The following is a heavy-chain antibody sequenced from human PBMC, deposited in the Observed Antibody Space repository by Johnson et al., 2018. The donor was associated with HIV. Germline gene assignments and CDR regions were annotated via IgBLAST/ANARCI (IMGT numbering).Heavy chain of an antibody. D-gene: IGHD1-26*01. Sequence: QVQLVESGGGLVKPGGSLRLSCKASGFTFSSYAMHWVRQAPGKGLEWVAVISYDGSNKYYADSVKGRFTISRDNSKNTLYLQMNSLRAEDTAVYYCARDAPDSGSYHAFDIWGQGTMVTVSS. V-gene: IGHV3-30*04. CDR2: ISYDGSNK. CDR3: ARDAPDSGSYHAFDI. J-gene: IGHJ3*02. CDR1: GFTFSSYA.